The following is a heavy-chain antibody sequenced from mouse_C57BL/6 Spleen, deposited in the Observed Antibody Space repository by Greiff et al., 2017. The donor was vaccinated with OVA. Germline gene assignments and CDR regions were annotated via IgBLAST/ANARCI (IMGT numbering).Heavy chain of an antibody. CDR1: GYTFTEYT. CDR3: ARHEVTTYYDRSAWFAY. D-gene: IGHD2-4*01. CDR2: FYPGSGSI. Sequence: QVQLQQSGAELVKPGASVKLSCKASGYTFTEYTIHWVKQRSGQGLEWIGWFYPGSGSIKYNEKFKDKATLTADKSSSTVYMELSRLTSEDSAVYFGARHEVTTYYDRSAWFAYWGQGTLVTVSA. J-gene: IGHJ3*01. V-gene: IGHV1-62-2*01.